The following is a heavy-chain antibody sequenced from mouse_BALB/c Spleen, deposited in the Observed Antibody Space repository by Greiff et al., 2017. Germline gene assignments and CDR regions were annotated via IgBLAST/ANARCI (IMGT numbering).Heavy chain of an antibody. CDR3: ARIYYYGSSYAFDY. V-gene: IGHV2-6-7*02. CDR2: IWGDGST. Sequence: VQLQESGPGLVAPSQSLSITCTVSGFSLTGYGVNWVRQPPGKGLEWLGMIWGDGSTDYNSALKSRLSISKDNSKSQVFLKMNSLQTDDTARYYCARIYYYGSSYAFDYWGQGTTLTVSS. J-gene: IGHJ2*01. CDR1: GFSLTGYG. D-gene: IGHD1-1*01.